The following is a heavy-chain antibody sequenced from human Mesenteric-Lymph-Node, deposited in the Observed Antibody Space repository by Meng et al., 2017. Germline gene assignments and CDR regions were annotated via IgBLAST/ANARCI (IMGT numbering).Heavy chain of an antibody. CDR1: GGSISSYY. D-gene: IGHD2-2*01. Sequence: SETLSLTCTVSGGSISSYYWSWIRQPPGKGLEWIGYIYYSGSTNYNPSLKSRVTISVDTSKNQFSLKLCSVTAADTAVYYCARDEVVVVPAAMSAAHYYYGMDVWGQGTTVTVSS. CDR2: IYYSGST. CDR3: ARDEVVVVPAAMSAAHYYYGMDV. V-gene: IGHV4-59*12. J-gene: IGHJ6*02.